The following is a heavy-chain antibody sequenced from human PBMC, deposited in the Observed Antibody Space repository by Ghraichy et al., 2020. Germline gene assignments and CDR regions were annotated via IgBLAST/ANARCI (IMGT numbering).Heavy chain of an antibody. CDR2: IWYDGSNK. CDR3: AREEWYYDSSGYYSGGFDY. J-gene: IGHJ4*02. CDR1: GFTFSSYG. D-gene: IGHD3-22*01. V-gene: IGHV3-33*08. Sequence: GESLNISCAASGFTFSSYGMHWVRQAPGKGLEWVAVIWYDGSNKYYADSVKGRFTISRDNSKNTLYLQMNSLRAEDTAVYYCAREEWYYDSSGYYSGGFDYWGQGTLVTVSS.